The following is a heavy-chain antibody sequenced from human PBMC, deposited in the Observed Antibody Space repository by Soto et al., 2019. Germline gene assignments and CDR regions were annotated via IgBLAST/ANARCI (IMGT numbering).Heavy chain of an antibody. CDR3: AKDISLRGWVYLVVEY. D-gene: IGHD6-13*01. V-gene: IGHV3-9*01. CDR2: INYNSGSV. Sequence: EVQLVESGGGWVQPGRSLRLSCAASGFTFDVYAMHWVRQAPGKGLEWVSGINYNSGSVGYADSVKGRFTISRDNAKNSLHLQMNSLRAEDAAVYYCAKDISLRGWVYLVVEYWGQGTLVTVSP. J-gene: IGHJ4*02. CDR1: GFTFDVYA.